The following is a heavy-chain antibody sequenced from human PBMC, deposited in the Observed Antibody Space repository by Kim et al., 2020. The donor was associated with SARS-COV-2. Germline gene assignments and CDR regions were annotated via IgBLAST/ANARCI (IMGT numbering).Heavy chain of an antibody. D-gene: IGHD3-22*01. CDR2: IDPSDSYT. CDR3: ASHFGIAAAGSKYYDSSGYYYY. Sequence: GESLKISCKGSGYSFTSYWISWVRQMPGKGLEWMGRIDPSDSYTNYSPSFQGHVTISADKSISTAYLQWSNLKASDTAMYYCASHFGIAAAGSKYYDSSGYYYYWGQGTLVTVSS. V-gene: IGHV5-10-1*01. J-gene: IGHJ4*02. CDR1: GYSFTSYW.